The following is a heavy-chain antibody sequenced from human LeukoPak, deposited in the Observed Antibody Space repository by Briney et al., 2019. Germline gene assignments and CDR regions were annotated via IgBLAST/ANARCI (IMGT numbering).Heavy chain of an antibody. D-gene: IGHD3-10*01. CDR2: ISNTGSDT. J-gene: IGHJ6*02. CDR3: AKVPYSDYRSGRPPFMDV. CDR1: GFTFSNYA. Sequence: NPGGSLRLSCAASGFTFSNYAMSWVRQAPGKGLEWVSTISNTGSDTYYADSVKGRFTLPRNNSQNTLYLQIHQLRAEDTTIHYCAKVPYSDYRSGRPPFMDVWRQGTTAAVSS. V-gene: IGHV3-23*01.